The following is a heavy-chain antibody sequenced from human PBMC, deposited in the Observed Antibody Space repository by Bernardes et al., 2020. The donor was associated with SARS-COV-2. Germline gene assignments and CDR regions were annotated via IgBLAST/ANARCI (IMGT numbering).Heavy chain of an antibody. CDR1: GFSFSSYW. J-gene: IGHJ4*02. D-gene: IGHD1-26*01. CDR3: TRGSGNYYFDY. V-gene: IGHV3-74*01. Sequence: GGSLRLSCAASGFSFSSYWMHWVRQVPGKGLVWVSRISYDGRTIDYADSVKGRFTISRDNAKNIVSLQMNSLRVDDTAVYYCTRGSGNYYFDYWGQGTLVTVSS. CDR2: ISYDGRTI.